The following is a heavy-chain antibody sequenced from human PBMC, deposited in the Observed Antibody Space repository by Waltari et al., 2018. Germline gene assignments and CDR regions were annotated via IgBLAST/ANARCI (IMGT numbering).Heavy chain of an antibody. CDR2: IRNDGSNE. J-gene: IGHJ4*02. CDR1: GFTFSNYG. CDR3: AKDKLKRSSSWGVDY. Sequence: AQLVESGGGVVQPGGSPGLSCAASGFTFSNYGIHWVRQAPGKGLEWVAFIRNDGSNENYEDSVKGRFTISRDNSKNTLYLHINGLRAEDTAVYYCAKDKLKRSSSWGVDYWGQGTQVTVSS. V-gene: IGHV3-30*02. D-gene: IGHD6-6*01.